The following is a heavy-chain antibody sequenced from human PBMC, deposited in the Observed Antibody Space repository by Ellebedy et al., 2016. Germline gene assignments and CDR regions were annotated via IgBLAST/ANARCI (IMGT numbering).Heavy chain of an antibody. Sequence: KVSXKGSGYSFSTYWIGWVRQMPGKGLEWMGIIYPGDSDTRYSPSFQGQVTISADRSISTAYLQWSSLKASDTAMYYCARQSDYDISGYYYFDYWGQGTLVTVSS. V-gene: IGHV5-51*01. J-gene: IGHJ4*02. D-gene: IGHD3-22*01. CDR3: ARQSDYDISGYYYFDY. CDR2: IYPGDSDT. CDR1: GYSFSTYW.